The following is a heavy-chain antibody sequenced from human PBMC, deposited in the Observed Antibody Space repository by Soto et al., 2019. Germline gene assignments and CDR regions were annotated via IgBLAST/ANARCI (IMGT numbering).Heavy chain of an antibody. V-gene: IGHV4-31*03. CDR3: ARAYGDYVFDY. Sequence: SETLSLACTVSGGSINSGGSYWSWIRQHPGKGLEWVGYIYYSGSTNYNPSLKSRVFISLDTSKNQFSLNLRSVTAADTAVYYCARAYGDYVFDYWGQGTLVTVSS. J-gene: IGHJ4*02. CDR1: GGSINSGGSY. CDR2: IYYSGST. D-gene: IGHD4-17*01.